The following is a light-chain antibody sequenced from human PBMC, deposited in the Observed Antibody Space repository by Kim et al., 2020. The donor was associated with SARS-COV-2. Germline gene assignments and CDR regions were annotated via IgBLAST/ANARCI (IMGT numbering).Light chain of an antibody. CDR2: LGS. V-gene: IGKV2-28*01. J-gene: IGKJ1*01. Sequence: PASISCRSSQSLLDSTGYDYLDWYLQKPGQSTQLLIYLGSNRASGVADRFSGSGSRTDFTLKISRVEAEDVGVYYCMQAIQTPLTFGQGTKVDIK. CDR3: MQAIQTPLT. CDR1: QSLLDSTGYDY.